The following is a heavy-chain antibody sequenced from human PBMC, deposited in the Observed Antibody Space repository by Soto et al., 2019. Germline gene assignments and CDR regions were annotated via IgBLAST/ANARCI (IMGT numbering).Heavy chain of an antibody. J-gene: IGHJ4*02. Sequence: ETLSLTCAVSGYPINSDFYWGWIRQPPGKGLEWVGSVYHSGTTYYNPSLKSRLAISVDTSNNPFSLKLSSVTAGDTAVYYCARGYSTAVRHFTYWGQGTLVIVSS. CDR2: VYHSGTT. V-gene: IGHV4-38-2*01. D-gene: IGHD5-12*01. CDR3: ARGYSTAVRHFTY. CDR1: GYPINSDFY.